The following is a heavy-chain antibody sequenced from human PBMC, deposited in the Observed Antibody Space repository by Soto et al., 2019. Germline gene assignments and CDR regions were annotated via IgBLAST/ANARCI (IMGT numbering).Heavy chain of an antibody. CDR1: GGSIGSYH. D-gene: IGHD4-17*01. V-gene: IGHV4-59*01. J-gene: IGHJ5*02. CDR3: ARDTVLTGMFDL. Sequence: ETLSLTCTVSGGSIGSYHWSWVRQPPGKGLEWIASVYYTGTTNYNPSLGSRVTISIDAPENQISLKLTSVTAADTAFYYCARDTVLTGMFDLWGQGTLVTVSS. CDR2: VYYTGTT.